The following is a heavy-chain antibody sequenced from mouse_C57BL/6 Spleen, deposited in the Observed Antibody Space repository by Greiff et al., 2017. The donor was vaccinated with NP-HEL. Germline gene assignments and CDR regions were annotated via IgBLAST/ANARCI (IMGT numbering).Heavy chain of an antibody. CDR1: GFTFSCYA. Sequence: EVKLMESGGGLVKPGGSLKLSCAASGFTFSCYAMSWVRQTPEKRLEWVATISDGGSYTYYPDNVKGRFTISRDNAKNNLYLQMSHLKSEDTAMYYGARDSGYYYGSRDWYFDVWGTGTTVTVSS. CDR3: ARDSGYYYGSRDWYFDV. V-gene: IGHV5-4*01. J-gene: IGHJ1*03. CDR2: ISDGGSYT. D-gene: IGHD1-1*01.